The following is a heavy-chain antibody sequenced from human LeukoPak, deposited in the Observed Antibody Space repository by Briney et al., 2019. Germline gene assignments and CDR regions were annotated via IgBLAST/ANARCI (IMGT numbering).Heavy chain of an antibody. CDR3: ASHGSGSYYKLDAFDI. CDR1: GFTFSSYS. Sequence: GGSLRLSCAASGFTFSSYSMNWVRQAPGKGLEWVSSISSSSSYIYYADSVKGRFTISRDNAKNSLYLQMNSLRAEDTAVYYCASHGSGSYYKLDAFDIWGQGIMVTVSS. CDR2: ISSSSSYI. D-gene: IGHD3-10*01. J-gene: IGHJ3*02. V-gene: IGHV3-21*01.